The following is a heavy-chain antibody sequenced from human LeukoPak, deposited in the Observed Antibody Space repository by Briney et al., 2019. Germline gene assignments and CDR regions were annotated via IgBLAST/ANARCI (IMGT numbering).Heavy chain of an antibody. CDR1: GGTFSSYA. Sequence: SVKVSCKASGGTFSSYAISWVRQAPGQGLEWMGGIIPIFGTANYAQKFQGRVTITADESTSTAYMELSSLRSEDTAVYYCAITNWNGAGGDYYFDYWGQGTLVTVSS. CDR3: AITNWNGAGGDYYFDY. J-gene: IGHJ4*02. V-gene: IGHV1-69*13. CDR2: IIPIFGTA. D-gene: IGHD1-1*01.